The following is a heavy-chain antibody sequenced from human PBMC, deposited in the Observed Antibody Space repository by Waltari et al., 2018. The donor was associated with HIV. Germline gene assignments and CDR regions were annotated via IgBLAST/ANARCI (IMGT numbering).Heavy chain of an antibody. CDR3: ARSLSRVVVVIANLPNGMDV. J-gene: IGHJ6*02. CDR1: GGTFSSYA. Sequence: QVQLVQSGAEVKKPGSSVKVSCKASGGTFSSYAISWVRQAPGQGLEWMGGIIPIFGTANYAQKFQGRVTITADESTSTAYMELSSLRSEDTAVYYCARSLSRVVVVIANLPNGMDVWGQGTTVTVSS. D-gene: IGHD2-21*01. CDR2: IIPIFGTA. V-gene: IGHV1-69*01.